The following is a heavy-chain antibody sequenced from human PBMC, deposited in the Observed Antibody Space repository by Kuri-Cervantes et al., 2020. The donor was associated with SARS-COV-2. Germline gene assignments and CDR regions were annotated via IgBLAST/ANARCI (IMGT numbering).Heavy chain of an antibody. Sequence: ESLKISCTVSGCSISGYYWIWIRQPPGKGLEWIGYIYYSGSTNYNPSLKSRVTISVDTSKNQFSLKLSSVTAADTAVYYCARLSVPNYDFWSGYPPGGYYFDYWGQGTLVTVSS. D-gene: IGHD3-3*01. CDR2: IYYSGST. V-gene: IGHV4-59*08. CDR1: GCSISGYY. J-gene: IGHJ4*02. CDR3: ARLSVPNYDFWSGYPPGGYYFDY.